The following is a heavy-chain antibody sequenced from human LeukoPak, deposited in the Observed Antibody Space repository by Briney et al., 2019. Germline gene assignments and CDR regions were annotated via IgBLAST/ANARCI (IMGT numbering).Heavy chain of an antibody. Sequence: GGSLRLSCAASGFTSMNAWMNWVRQAPGKGLEWVGRIKSIGGDGTTDYAAPVRGRFTISRDDSKNTLYLHMISLKTEDTAVYYCTVELPDRGFGAFDYWGHGTLVTVSS. J-gene: IGHJ4*01. CDR3: TVELPDRGFGAFDY. D-gene: IGHD3-10*01. CDR2: IKSIGGDGTT. CDR1: GFTSMNAW. V-gene: IGHV3-15*01.